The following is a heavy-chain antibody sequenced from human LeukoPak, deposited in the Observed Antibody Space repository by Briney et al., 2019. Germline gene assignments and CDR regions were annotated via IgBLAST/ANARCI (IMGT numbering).Heavy chain of an antibody. CDR3: ARESIAARLLDY. J-gene: IGHJ4*02. CDR1: GYTFTGYY. V-gene: IGHV1-2*02. Sequence: ASVNVSCKPSGYTFTGYYMHRVRQPPGHGLECMGWINPSSGGKNYAQKFQGRVTMTRDTSISTAYMELSRLRSDDTAVYYCARESIAARLLDYWGQGTLVTVSS. CDR2: INPSSGGK. D-gene: IGHD6-6*01.